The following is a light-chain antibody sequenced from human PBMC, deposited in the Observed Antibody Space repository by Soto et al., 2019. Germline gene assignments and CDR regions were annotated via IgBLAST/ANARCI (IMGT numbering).Light chain of an antibody. V-gene: IGLV1-40*01. J-gene: IGLJ1*01. CDR1: SSNIGAGYD. CDR3: QSYDSSLSGYV. CDR2: GNT. Sequence: QSVLTQPPSVSGAPGQRVTISCTGSSSNIGAGYDVSWYQQLPGTAPKFLIYGNTDRPSGVSDRFSGSKSGTSASLAITGLQAEDEADYYCQSYDSSLSGYVFGTGTKLTVL.